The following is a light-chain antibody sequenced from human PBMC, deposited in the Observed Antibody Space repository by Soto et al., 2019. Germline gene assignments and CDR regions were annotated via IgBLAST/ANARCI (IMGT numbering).Light chain of an antibody. Sequence: DIQMTQSPSTLSASVGDRVTITCRASQFVSSFLCWYQLKPGKVPKLLIFDVSILASGVPSRFSGSGSGTEFTLTISSLQPEDFATYSCQQYYIFWSFGQGTKVDIK. J-gene: IGKJ1*01. CDR2: DVS. V-gene: IGKV1-5*01. CDR1: QFVSSF. CDR3: QQYYIFWS.